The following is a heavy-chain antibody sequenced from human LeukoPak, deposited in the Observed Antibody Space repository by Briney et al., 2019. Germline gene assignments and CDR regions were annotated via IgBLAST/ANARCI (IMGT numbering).Heavy chain of an antibody. V-gene: IGHV4-59*01. CDR1: GGSINSYY. Sequence: SETLSLTCTVSGGSINSYYWSWIRQPPGKGLEWIGYIYYSGSTNYNPSLKSRVTISVDTSKNQFSLKLRSVTAADTAVYYCARRGDYFDYWGQGTLVTVSS. CDR3: ARRGDYFDY. J-gene: IGHJ4*02. CDR2: IYYSGST.